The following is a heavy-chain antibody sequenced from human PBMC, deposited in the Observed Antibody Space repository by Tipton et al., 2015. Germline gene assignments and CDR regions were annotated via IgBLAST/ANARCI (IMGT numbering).Heavy chain of an antibody. J-gene: IGHJ4*02. D-gene: IGHD1-26*01. CDR3: ATNYLEGAYYYFDY. V-gene: IGHV4-59*11. Sequence: TLSLTCTVSGGSFSNQYWSWIRQSPGKGLEWIGYVYSSGSTNYNPSLKSRVAIFLDTSKKEISLTMTSVTAADTAVYYCATNYLEGAYYYFDYWGQGTLVTVSS. CDR2: VYSSGST. CDR1: GGSFSNQY.